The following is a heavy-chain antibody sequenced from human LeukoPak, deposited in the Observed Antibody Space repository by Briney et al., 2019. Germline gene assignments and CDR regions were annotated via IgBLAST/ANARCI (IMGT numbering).Heavy chain of an antibody. V-gene: IGHV1-2*02. CDR2: INPNSGGT. D-gene: IGHD3-22*01. CDR1: GYTFTGYY. CDR3: ARDGDYDSSGYYR. J-gene: IGHJ4*02. Sequence: ASVKVSCKASGYTFTGYYMHWVRQAPGQGLEWMGWINPNSGGTNYAQKFQGRVTMTRDTSISTAYMELSRLRSDDTAVYYCARDGDYDSSGYYRWGQGTLVTVSS.